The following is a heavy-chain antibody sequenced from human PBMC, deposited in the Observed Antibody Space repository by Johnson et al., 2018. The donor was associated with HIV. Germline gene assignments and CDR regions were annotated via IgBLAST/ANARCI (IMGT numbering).Heavy chain of an antibody. CDR2: IYSGGSP. Sequence: VQLVESGGGVVQPGRSLRLSCAASGFTFSSYGMHWVRQAPGKGLEWVSVIYSGGSPYYPASLKGRFTLSRDNSKNTLYLQMNSLRAEDTAVYYLARDLVGVVAAAGPVGDASDIWGQGTMVTVSS. CDR1: GFTFSSYG. J-gene: IGHJ3*02. CDR3: ARDLVGVVAAAGPVGDASDI. D-gene: IGHD6-13*01. V-gene: IGHV3-NL1*01.